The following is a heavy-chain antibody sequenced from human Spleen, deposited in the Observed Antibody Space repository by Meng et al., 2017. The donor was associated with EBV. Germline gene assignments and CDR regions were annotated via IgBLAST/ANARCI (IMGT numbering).Heavy chain of an antibody. J-gene: IGHJ4*02. CDR2: ISNSGSAI. D-gene: IGHD3-10*02. CDR3: ATSHVFGELLFGF. Sequence: QVLLVESGGGLVKPGGSLRLSCAASGFTFSDYYMSWIRQAPGKGLEWVSYISNSGSAIYYADSVKGRFTISRDNAKNSLYLQMNSLRAEDTAVYYCATSHVFGELLFGFWGQGALVTVSS. V-gene: IGHV3-11*01. CDR1: GFTFSDYY.